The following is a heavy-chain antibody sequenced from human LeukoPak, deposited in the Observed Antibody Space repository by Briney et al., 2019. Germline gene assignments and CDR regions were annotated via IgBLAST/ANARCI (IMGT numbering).Heavy chain of an antibody. V-gene: IGHV1-69*01. CDR1: GGTFSSYA. D-gene: IGHD2-15*01. CDR3: ASPGYCSGGSCYSSLDY. J-gene: IGHJ4*02. Sequence: SVKVSFKASGGTFSSYAISWVRQAPGQGLEWMGGIIPIFGTANYAQKFQGRVTITADASTSTAYMELSSLRSEDTAVYYCASPGYCSGGSCYSSLDYWGQGTLVTVSS. CDR2: IIPIFGTA.